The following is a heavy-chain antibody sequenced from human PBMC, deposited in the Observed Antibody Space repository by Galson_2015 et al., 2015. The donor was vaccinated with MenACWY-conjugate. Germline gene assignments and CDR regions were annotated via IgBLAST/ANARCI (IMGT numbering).Heavy chain of an antibody. J-gene: IGHJ4*02. Sequence: SLRLSCAASGFTFSSYGMHWVRQAPGKGLEWVAVISYDGSNKYYADSVKGRFTISRDNSKNTLYLQMNSLRAEDTAEYYCASTGFGEDYWGQGTLVTVSS. CDR1: GFTFSSYG. CDR2: ISYDGSNK. V-gene: IGHV3-30*03. CDR3: ASTGFGEDY. D-gene: IGHD3-10*01.